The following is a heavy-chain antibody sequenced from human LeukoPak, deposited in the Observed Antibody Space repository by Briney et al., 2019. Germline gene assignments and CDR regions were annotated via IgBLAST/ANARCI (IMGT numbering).Heavy chain of an antibody. J-gene: IGHJ4*02. CDR2: IKSKTDGETT. D-gene: IGHD3-10*01. V-gene: IGHV3-15*01. CDR3: TTDLGTYYHGSQRLIPIDY. CDR1: GFTFTNAW. Sequence: GGSLRLSCVDSGFTFTNAWMSWVRQAPGKGLEWIGRIKSKTDGETTNYAEPVRGRFTISRDDSKGAVYLQMNSLKIEDTAVYYCTTDLGTYYHGSQRLIPIDYWGQGTLVTVSS.